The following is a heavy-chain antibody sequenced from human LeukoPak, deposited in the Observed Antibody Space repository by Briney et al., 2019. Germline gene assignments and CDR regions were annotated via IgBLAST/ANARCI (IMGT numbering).Heavy chain of an antibody. V-gene: IGHV1-18*01. J-gene: IGHJ6*03. CDR1: GYTFTSYG. Sequence: ASVKVSCKASGYTFTSYGISWVREAPGQGLEWMGWISAYNGNTNYAQKLQGRVTMTTDTSTSTAYMELRSLRSDDTAVYYCARVVTYYDILTGYSYVSSSIYYMDVWGKGTTVTVSS. CDR3: ARVVTYYDILTGYSYVSSSIYYMDV. D-gene: IGHD3-9*01. CDR2: ISAYNGNT.